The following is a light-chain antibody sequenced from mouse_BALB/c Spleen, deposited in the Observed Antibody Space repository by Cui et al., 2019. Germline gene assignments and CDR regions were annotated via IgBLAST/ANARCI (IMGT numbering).Light chain of an antibody. J-gene: IGKJ5*01. CDR2: SAS. CDR1: QNVSTN. V-gene: IGKV6-15*01. CDR3: QQYNSYLT. Sequence: DIVMTQSQKFMSTSVGDRVSVTCKASQNVSTNVAWYQQKPGQSPKALIYSASYRYSGVPDRFTGSGSGTDFTLTISNVQSEDLAEYFCQQYNSYLTFGAGTKLELK.